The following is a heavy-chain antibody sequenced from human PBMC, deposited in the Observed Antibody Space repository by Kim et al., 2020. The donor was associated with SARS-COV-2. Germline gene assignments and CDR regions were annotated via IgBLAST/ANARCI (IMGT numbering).Heavy chain of an antibody. D-gene: IGHD2-21*02. CDR1: GGSISSYY. V-gene: IGHV4-59*08. CDR3: ARLGIQGVTVAYGMDV. CDR2: IYYSGST. Sequence: SETLSLTCTVSGGSISSYYWSWIRQPPGKGLEWIGYIYYSGSTNYNPSLKSRVTISVDTSKNQFSLKLSSVTAADTAVYYCARLGIQGVTVAYGMDVWGQGTTVTVSS. J-gene: IGHJ6*02.